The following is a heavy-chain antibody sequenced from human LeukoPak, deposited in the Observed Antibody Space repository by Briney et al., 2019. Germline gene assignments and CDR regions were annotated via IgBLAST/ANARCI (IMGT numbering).Heavy chain of an antibody. CDR2: ISDTGRST. J-gene: IGHJ4*02. CDR3: AKVLPGLGYYADYSE. Sequence: PGGSLRLSCAASVFTFISYAMNWVRQAPGKGLEWVSGISDTGRSTYYADSVKGRFTISRSNSKNTLYLQMSSLRDEDTAVYCCAKVLPGLGYYADYSEWGQGTLVTVSS. D-gene: IGHD4-17*01. CDR1: VFTFISYA. V-gene: IGHV3-23*01.